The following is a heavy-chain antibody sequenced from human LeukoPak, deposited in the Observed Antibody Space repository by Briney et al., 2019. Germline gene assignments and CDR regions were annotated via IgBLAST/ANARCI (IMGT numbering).Heavy chain of an antibody. CDR1: GGSISSYY. CDR3: ARGDYVWGSWDY. Sequence: PSETLSLTCTVSGGSISSYYWSWIRQPPGKGLEWIGYIYYSGSTNYNPSLNSRVTISVDTSKNQFSLKLSSVTAADTAVYYCARGDYVWGSWDYWGQGTLVTVSS. CDR2: IYYSGST. J-gene: IGHJ4*02. D-gene: IGHD3-16*01. V-gene: IGHV4-59*01.